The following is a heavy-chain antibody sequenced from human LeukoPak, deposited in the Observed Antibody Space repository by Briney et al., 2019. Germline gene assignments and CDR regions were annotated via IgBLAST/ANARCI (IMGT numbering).Heavy chain of an antibody. CDR3: ARVKQQLVEGAGNWFDP. Sequence: ASVKVSCRASGCTFSSYVISWVRQARGQGLDWMGGIFPTFGTANYRKKFQAKATITTDETTRTAYMELSSLRTEDTAVYDCARVKQQLVEGAGNWFDPWGQGTLVTVSS. J-gene: IGHJ5*02. CDR1: GCTFSSYV. CDR2: IFPTFGTA. V-gene: IGHV1-69*05. D-gene: IGHD6-13*01.